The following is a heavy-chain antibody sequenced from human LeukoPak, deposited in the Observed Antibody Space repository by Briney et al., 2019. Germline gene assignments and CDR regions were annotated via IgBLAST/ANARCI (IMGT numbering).Heavy chain of an antibody. CDR2: IGGSGGDT. CDR1: GFTFSSYW. D-gene: IGHD1-7*01. V-gene: IGHV3-23*01. CDR3: ADWNYVHY. Sequence: GGSLRLSCAASGFTFSSYWMSWLRPAPGKGLEWVSKIGGSGGDTYYADPVTGRFTISRDNCKNTLYLQMNSLRAEDTARYYCADWNYVHYWRQGTLVTAYS. J-gene: IGHJ4*02.